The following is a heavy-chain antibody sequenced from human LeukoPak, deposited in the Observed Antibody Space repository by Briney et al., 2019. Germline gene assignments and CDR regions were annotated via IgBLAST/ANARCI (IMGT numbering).Heavy chain of an antibody. D-gene: IGHD6-19*01. CDR2: IIPIFGTA. CDR1: GGTFSSYA. J-gene: IGHJ4*02. Sequence: ASVKVSCKASGGTFSSYAISWVRQAPGQGLEWMGGIIPIFGTASYAQKFQGRVTITADKSTSTAYMELSSLRSEDTAVYYCARVRIAVAGQYFDYWGQGTLVTVSS. CDR3: ARVRIAVAGQYFDY. V-gene: IGHV1-69*06.